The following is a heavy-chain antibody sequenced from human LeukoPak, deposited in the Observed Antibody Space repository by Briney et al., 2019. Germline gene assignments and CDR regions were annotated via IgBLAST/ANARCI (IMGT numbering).Heavy chain of an antibody. Sequence: SETLSLTCAVYGGSFSGYYWSWIRQPPGKGLEWIGEMNHSGSTNYNPSLKSRVTISVDTSKNQFSLRLSSVTAADTAVYYCARGYSSSSGLDYWGQGTLVTVSS. CDR1: GGSFSGYY. CDR2: MNHSGST. D-gene: IGHD6-6*01. J-gene: IGHJ4*02. V-gene: IGHV4-34*01. CDR3: ARGYSSSSGLDY.